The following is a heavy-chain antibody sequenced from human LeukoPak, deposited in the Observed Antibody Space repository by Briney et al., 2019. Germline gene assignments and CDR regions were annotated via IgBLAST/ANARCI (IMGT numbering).Heavy chain of an antibody. Sequence: SETLSLTCTVSGGSINSYYWSWIRQPPGKGLEWIGNISYSGSTNYNPSLKSRVTISVDTSKNQFSLKLSSVTAADTAVYYCARGASYCTGGSCFDYWGQGTLVTAST. CDR2: ISYSGST. CDR3: ARGASYCTGGSCFDY. D-gene: IGHD2-15*01. V-gene: IGHV4-59*01. CDR1: GGSINSYY. J-gene: IGHJ4*02.